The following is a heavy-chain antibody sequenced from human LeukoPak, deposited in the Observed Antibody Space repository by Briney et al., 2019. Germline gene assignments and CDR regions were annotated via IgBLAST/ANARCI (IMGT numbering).Heavy chain of an antibody. CDR1: GGSISSYY. J-gene: IGHJ4*02. Sequence: SETLSLTCTVSGGSISSYYWSWIRQPPGKGLEWIGYIYYSGSTNYNPSLKSRVTISVDTSKNQFSLKLSSVTAADTAVYYCARDLYSYGIDYWGQGTLVTVSS. V-gene: IGHV4-59*12. D-gene: IGHD5-18*01. CDR3: ARDLYSYGIDY. CDR2: IYYSGST.